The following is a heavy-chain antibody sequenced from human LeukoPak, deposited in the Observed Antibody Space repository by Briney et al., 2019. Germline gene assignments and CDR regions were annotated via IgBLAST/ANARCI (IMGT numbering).Heavy chain of an antibody. J-gene: IGHJ4*02. D-gene: IGHD5-24*01. CDR3: AGQIDREEMATEG. V-gene: IGHV1-8*01. Sequence: GASVKVSCKASGYTFTSYDINWVRQATGQGLEWMGWMNPNSGNTGYAQKFQGRVTMTRNTSISTAYMELSSLRSEDTAVYYCAGQIDREEMATEGWGQGTLVTVSS. CDR1: GYTFTSYD. CDR2: MNPNSGNT.